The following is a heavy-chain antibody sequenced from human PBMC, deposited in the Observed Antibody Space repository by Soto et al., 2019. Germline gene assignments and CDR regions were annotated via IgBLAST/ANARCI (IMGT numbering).Heavy chain of an antibody. CDR2: INHSGST. CDR1: GGSFSGYY. CDR3: ARLKPPS. V-gene: IGHV4-34*01. Sequence: SETLSLTCAVYGGSFSGYYWTWIRQPPGKGLEWIGEINHSGSTNYNPSLKSRVTISVDTSKNQFSLKLSSVTATDTAVYYCARLKPPSWGQGTMVTVSS. J-gene: IGHJ3*01.